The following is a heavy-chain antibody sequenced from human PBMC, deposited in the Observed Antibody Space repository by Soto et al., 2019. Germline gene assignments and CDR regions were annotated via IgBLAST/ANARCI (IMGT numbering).Heavy chain of an antibody. CDR1: GGSISSGGYS. CDR3: ARASGYSYGPIDY. J-gene: IGHJ4*02. V-gene: IGHV4-30-2*01. CDR2: IYHSGST. Sequence: TSETLSLTCTVSGGSISSGGYSWSWIRQPPGKGLEWIGYIYHSGSTYYNPSLKSRVTISVDRSKNQFSLKLSSVTAADTPVYYCARASGYSYGPIDYWGQGTLLTVSS. D-gene: IGHD5-18*01.